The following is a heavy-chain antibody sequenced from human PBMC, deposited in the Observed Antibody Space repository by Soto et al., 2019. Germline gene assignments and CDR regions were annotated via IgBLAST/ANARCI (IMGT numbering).Heavy chain of an antibody. J-gene: IGHJ6*02. V-gene: IGHV3-21*01. CDR2: ISSSSSYI. D-gene: IGHD3-3*01. CDR3: AREYDFWSGYSPHYYYGMDV. Sequence: PGGSLRLSCAASGFTFSSYSMNWVRQAPGKGLEWVSSISSSSSYIYYADSVKGRFTISGDNAKNSLYLQMNSLRAEDTAVYYCAREYDFWSGYSPHYYYGMDVWGQGTTVTVSS. CDR1: GFTFSSYS.